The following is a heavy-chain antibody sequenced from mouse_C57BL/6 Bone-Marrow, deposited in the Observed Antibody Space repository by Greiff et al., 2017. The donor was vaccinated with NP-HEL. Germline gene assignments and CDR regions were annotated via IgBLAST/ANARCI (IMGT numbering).Heavy chain of an antibody. CDR3: AREDDYDASPFAY. J-gene: IGHJ3*01. CDR1: GYTFTDYN. Sequence: EVQLQESGPELVKPGASVKIPCKASGYTFTDYNMDWVKQSHGKSLEWIGDINPNNGGTIYNQKFKGKATLTVAKSSSTASMELRSLTSEDTAVYYCAREDDYDASPFAYWGQGTLVTVSA. V-gene: IGHV1-18*01. CDR2: INPNNGGT. D-gene: IGHD2-4*01.